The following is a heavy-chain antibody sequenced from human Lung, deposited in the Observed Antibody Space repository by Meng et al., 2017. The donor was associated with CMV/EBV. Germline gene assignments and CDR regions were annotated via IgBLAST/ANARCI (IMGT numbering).Heavy chain of an antibody. V-gene: IGHV1-8*01. CDR1: GYTFTSYD. Sequence: ASVXVSXKASGYTFTSYDISWVRQATGQGLEWMGWMNPNSGNTAYAPKFQGRLTMTRNTSINTAYMDLSSLRSEDTAIYYCTRGRGSTHKGNWFDPWGQGTXVTVSS. CDR2: MNPNSGNT. D-gene: IGHD3-10*01. J-gene: IGHJ5*02. CDR3: TRGRGSTHKGNWFDP.